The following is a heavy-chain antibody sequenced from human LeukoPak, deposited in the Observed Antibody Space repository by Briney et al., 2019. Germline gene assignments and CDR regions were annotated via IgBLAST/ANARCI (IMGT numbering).Heavy chain of an antibody. V-gene: IGHV3-23*01. CDR1: GFTFSSYA. CDR2: IRGSGGST. J-gene: IGHJ5*02. Sequence: GGSLRLSCAASGFTFSSYAMSWVRQAPGKGLEWVSAIRGSGGSTYYADSVKGRFTISRDNSKNTLYLQMNSLRAEDTAVYYCAPGGIAAAGGGWFDPWGQGTLVTVSS. D-gene: IGHD6-13*01. CDR3: APGGIAAAGGGWFDP.